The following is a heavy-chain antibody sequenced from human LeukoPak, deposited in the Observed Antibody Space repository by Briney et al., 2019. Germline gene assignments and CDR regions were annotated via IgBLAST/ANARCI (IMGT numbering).Heavy chain of an antibody. Sequence: PGGSLRLSCAASGFTFSSYGMHWVRQAPGKGLEWVANIKNDGTVKNYVDSVKGRFTISRDNSKNTLYLQMDSLRAEDTAVYYCARAPAATYGMDVWGQGTTVTVSS. CDR2: IKNDGTVK. D-gene: IGHD2-15*01. CDR1: GFTFSSYG. J-gene: IGHJ6*02. V-gene: IGHV3-7*01. CDR3: ARAPAATYGMDV.